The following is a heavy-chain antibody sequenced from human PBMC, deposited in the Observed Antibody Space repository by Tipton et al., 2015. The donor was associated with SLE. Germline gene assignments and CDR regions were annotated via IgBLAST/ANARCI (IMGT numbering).Heavy chain of an antibody. CDR3: ARDLYSYGWFDY. J-gene: IGHJ4*02. CDR2: LSYSGST. V-gene: IGHV4-59*12. D-gene: IGHD5-18*01. Sequence: LRLSCTVSGASISSYYWSWIRQPPGKGLEWIGYLSYSGSTKYNPSLKSRVTISVDTSENQLSLKLTSVTAADTAVYYCARDLYSYGWFDYWGQGTLVTVSS. CDR1: GASISSYY.